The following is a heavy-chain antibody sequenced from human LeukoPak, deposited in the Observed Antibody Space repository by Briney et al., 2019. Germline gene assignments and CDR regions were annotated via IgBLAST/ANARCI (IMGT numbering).Heavy chain of an antibody. CDR2: ISGSGGST. D-gene: IGHD3-16*01. CDR3: AKDQQGWNFGGYYDY. V-gene: IGHV3-23*01. Sequence: GGSLRPSCAASGFTFSSYAMSWVRQAPGKGLEWVSAISGSGGSTYYADSVKGRFTISRDNSKNTLYLQMNSLRAEDTAVYHCAKDQQGWNFGGYYDYWGQGTLVTVSS. CDR1: GFTFSSYA. J-gene: IGHJ4*02.